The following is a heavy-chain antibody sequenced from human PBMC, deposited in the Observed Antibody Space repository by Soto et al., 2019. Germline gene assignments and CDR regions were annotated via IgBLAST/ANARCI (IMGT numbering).Heavy chain of an antibody. D-gene: IGHD2-2*01. CDR1: GYSFTSYW. V-gene: IGHV5-51*01. J-gene: IGHJ6*02. CDR2: IYPGDSDT. CDR3: ARVRGYCRSTSCPHANYGMDV. Sequence: GESLKISCKGSGYSFTSYWIGWVRQMPGKGLEWMGIIYPGDSDTRYSPSFQGQVTISADKSITTAYLQWSSLKASDTAMYYCARVRGYCRSTSCPHANYGMDVWGQGTTVTVAS.